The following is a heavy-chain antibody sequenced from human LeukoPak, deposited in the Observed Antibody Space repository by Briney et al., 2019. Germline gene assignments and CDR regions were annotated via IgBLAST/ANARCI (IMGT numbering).Heavy chain of an antibody. V-gene: IGHV1-69*06. Sequence: SVKVSCKASGGTFSSYAISWVRQAPGQGLEWMGGIIPIFGTANYAQKFQGRVTITADKSTSTAYMELSSLRSEDTAVYYCARDSYGSGSYGGLYGMDVWGKGTTVTVSS. J-gene: IGHJ6*04. CDR3: ARDSYGSGSYGGLYGMDV. CDR1: GGTFSSYA. D-gene: IGHD3-10*01. CDR2: IIPIFGTA.